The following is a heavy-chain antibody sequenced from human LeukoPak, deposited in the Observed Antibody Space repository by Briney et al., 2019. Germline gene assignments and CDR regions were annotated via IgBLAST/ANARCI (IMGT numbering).Heavy chain of an antibody. CDR2: ISSSSSYI. CDR1: GFTFSSYS. D-gene: IGHD6-19*01. V-gene: IGHV3-21*01. J-gene: IGHJ5*01. Sequence: NPGGSLRLSCTASGFTFSSYSMNWVRQAPGTGLEWVSSISSSSSYIYYADSVKGRFTISRDNAKNSLYLQMNSLIAEDTAVYFCTRAGYSSGFDSWGQGTLVTVSS. CDR3: TRAGYSSGFDS.